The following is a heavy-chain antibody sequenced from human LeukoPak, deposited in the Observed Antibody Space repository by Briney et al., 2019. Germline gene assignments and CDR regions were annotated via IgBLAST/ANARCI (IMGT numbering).Heavy chain of an antibody. CDR2: IYYSGST. Sequence: SETLSLTCTVSGGSISSSSYYWGWIRQPPGKGLEWIGSIYYSGSTYYNPSLKSRVTISVDTSKNQFSLKLISVTAADTAVYYCASRTRMTTVFSFDYWGQGTLVTVSS. CDR3: ASRTRMTTVFSFDY. J-gene: IGHJ4*02. V-gene: IGHV4-39*01. D-gene: IGHD4-11*01. CDR1: GGSISSSSYY.